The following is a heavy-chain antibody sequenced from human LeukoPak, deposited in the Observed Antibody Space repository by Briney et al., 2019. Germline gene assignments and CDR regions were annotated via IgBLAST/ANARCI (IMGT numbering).Heavy chain of an antibody. D-gene: IGHD6-19*01. V-gene: IGHV3-30-3*01. J-gene: IGHJ4*02. CDR1: GFTFSSYA. CDR3: ARDGVWQWLVQYYFDY. Sequence: GRSLRLSCAASGFTFSSYAMHWVRQAPGKGLEWVAVISYDGSNKYYADSVKGRFTISRDNSKNTLYLQMNSLRAEDTAVYYCARDGVWQWLVQYYFDYWGQGTQVTVSS. CDR2: ISYDGSNK.